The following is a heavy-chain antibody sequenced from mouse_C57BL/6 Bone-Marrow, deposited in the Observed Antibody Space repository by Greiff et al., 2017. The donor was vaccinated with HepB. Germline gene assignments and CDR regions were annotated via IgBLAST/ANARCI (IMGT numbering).Heavy chain of an antibody. Sequence: EVQLQQSGAELVRPGSSVKMSCKTSGYTFTSYGINWVKQRPGQGLEWIGYIYIGNGYTEYNEKFKGKATLTSDTSSSTAYMQLSSLTSKDSAIYFCARSHYYGSSYLYWYFDVGGTETTVTVSS. CDR2: IYIGNGYT. J-gene: IGHJ1*03. CDR3: ARSHYYGSSYLYWYFDV. D-gene: IGHD1-1*01. CDR1: GYTFTSYG. V-gene: IGHV1-58*01.